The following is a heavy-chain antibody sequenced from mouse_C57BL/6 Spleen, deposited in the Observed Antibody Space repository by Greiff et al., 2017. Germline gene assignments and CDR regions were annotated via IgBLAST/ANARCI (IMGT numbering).Heavy chain of an antibody. D-gene: IGHD2-3*01. CDR1: GFTFSDYG. CDR3: ARGGGYSPWFAY. CDR2: ISSGSSTI. V-gene: IGHV5-17*01. Sequence: DVQLVESGGGLVKPGGSLKLSCAASGFTFSDYGMHWVRQAPEKGLEWVAYISSGSSTIYYADTVKGRFTISRDNAKNTLFLQMTSLRSEDTAMYYCARGGGYSPWFAYWGQGTLVTVSA. J-gene: IGHJ3*01.